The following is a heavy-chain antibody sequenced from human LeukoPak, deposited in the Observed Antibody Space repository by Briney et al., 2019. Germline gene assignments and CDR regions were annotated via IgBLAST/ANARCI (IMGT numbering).Heavy chain of an antibody. CDR2: INHSGST. V-gene: IGHV4-34*01. D-gene: IGHD6-13*01. J-gene: IGHJ4*02. CDR3: ARGPYSSRHFDY. Sequence: PSETLSLTXAVYGGSFSGYYWSWIRQPPGKGLEWIGEINHSGSTNYNPSLKSRVTISVDTSKNQFSLKLSSVTAADTAVYYCARGPYSSRHFDYWGQGTLVTVSS. CDR1: GGSFSGYY.